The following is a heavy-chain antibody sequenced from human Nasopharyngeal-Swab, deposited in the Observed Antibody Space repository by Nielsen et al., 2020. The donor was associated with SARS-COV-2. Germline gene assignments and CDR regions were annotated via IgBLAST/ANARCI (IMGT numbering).Heavy chain of an antibody. CDR3: ARDVAGADSA. V-gene: IGHV3-30-3*01. J-gene: IGHJ5*02. Sequence: GGSLRLSCAASGFTFSSYALHWVRQAPGKGLEWVAVMSYDGSYKYYADSVKGRFTISRDNSKNTLYLQMNNLRAEDTALYYCARDVAGADSAWGQGTLVTVSS. CDR1: GFTFSSYA. CDR2: MSYDGSYK. D-gene: IGHD2-21*01.